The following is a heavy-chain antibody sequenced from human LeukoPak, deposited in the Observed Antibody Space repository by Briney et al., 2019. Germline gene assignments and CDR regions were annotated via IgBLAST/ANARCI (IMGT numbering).Heavy chain of an antibody. D-gene: IGHD3-22*01. J-gene: IGHJ4*02. Sequence: SLKVSCKASGCTFSSYAISWVRQAPGQGLEWMGGIIPIFGTANYAQKFQGRVTITADESTSTAYMELSSLRSEDTAVYYCARCLTYYYDSSAGYYFDYWGQGTLVTVSS. CDR3: ARCLTYYYDSSAGYYFDY. CDR2: IIPIFGTA. CDR1: GCTFSSYA. V-gene: IGHV1-69*13.